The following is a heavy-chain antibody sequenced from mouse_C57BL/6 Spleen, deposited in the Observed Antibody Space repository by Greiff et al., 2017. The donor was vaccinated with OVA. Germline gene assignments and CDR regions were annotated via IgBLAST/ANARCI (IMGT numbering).Heavy chain of an antibody. CDR1: GYTFTSYW. Sequence: QVQLQQPGAELVKPGASVKLSCKASGYTFTSYWMQWVKQRPGQGLEWIGEIDPSDSYTNYNQKFKGKATLTVDTSSSTAYMQLSSLTSEDSAVYYCARGDYYGSSYVWFAYWGQGTLVTVSA. J-gene: IGHJ3*01. D-gene: IGHD1-1*01. CDR2: IDPSDSYT. V-gene: IGHV1-50*01. CDR3: ARGDYYGSSYVWFAY.